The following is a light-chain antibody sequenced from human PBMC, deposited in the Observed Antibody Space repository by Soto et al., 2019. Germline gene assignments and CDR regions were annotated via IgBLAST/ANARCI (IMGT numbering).Light chain of an antibody. J-gene: IGKJ1*01. CDR1: QSISSY. Sequence: DIQMTQPPSSLSASVGDIVTFTCRASQSISSYLNWYQQKPGKAPKLLIYAASSLQSGVPSRFSGSGSGTDFTLTISSLQPEDFATYYCQQSYSTPWTFGQGTKVDIK. V-gene: IGKV1-39*01. CDR2: AAS. CDR3: QQSYSTPWT.